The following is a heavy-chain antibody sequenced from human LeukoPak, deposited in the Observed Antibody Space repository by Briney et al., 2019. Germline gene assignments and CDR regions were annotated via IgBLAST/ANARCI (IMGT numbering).Heavy chain of an antibody. CDR1: GGSISSSTYY. CDR2: IHYSGST. V-gene: IGHV4-39*01. J-gene: IGHJ5*02. Sequence: PSETLSLTCTVSGGSISSSTYYWGWIRQPPGKGLEWIGSIHYSGSTYYNSPLKSRVTISVDTSKNQFSLKLSSVTAADTAVYYCARLRPPYCSSTSCQGGWFDAWGQGTLVTVSS. CDR3: ARLRPPYCSSTSCQGGWFDA. D-gene: IGHD2-2*01.